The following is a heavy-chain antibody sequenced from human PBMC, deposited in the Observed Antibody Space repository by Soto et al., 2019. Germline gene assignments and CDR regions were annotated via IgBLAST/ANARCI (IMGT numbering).Heavy chain of an antibody. D-gene: IGHD6-25*01. J-gene: IGHJ6*02. CDR2: ISTDNGKT. Sequence: GASVKVSCKASGYTFTNYGISWVRQAPGQGLEWMGWISTDNGKTSSARKLQGRVTMTTDTSTSTAYMELRSLRSDDTAIYYCARDGVGGGAAGISYYHHGMDVWGQGTTVTVSS. CDR1: GYTFTNYG. V-gene: IGHV1-18*01. CDR3: ARDGVGGGAAGISYYHHGMDV.